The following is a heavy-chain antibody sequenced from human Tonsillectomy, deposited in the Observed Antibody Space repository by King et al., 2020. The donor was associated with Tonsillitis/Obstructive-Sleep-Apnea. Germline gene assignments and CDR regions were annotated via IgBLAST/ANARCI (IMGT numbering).Heavy chain of an antibody. V-gene: IGHV5-51*01. CDR1: GYSFTNYW. CDR3: ARCFYYGSGSYYMAASDI. CDR2: IHPGDSDT. J-gene: IGHJ3*02. Sequence: QLVQSGAEVKKPGESLKISCKGSGYSFTNYWIGWVRQKPGKGLEWMGIIHPGDSDTRYRPSFQGQVSAAKSISTAYLQWSSLKASDTAIYYCARCFYYGSGSYYMAASDIWGQGTMVIVSS. D-gene: IGHD3-10*01.